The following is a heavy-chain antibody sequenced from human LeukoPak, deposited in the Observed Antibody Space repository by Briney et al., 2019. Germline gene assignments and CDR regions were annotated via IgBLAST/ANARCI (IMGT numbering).Heavy chain of an antibody. D-gene: IGHD6-13*01. Sequence: GGSLRLSCAASGFTFSSYAMSWVRQAPGKGLEWVSGINWNGGSTGYADSVKGRFTISRDNAKNSLYLQMNSLRAEDTALYHCARSGSGYSSSWYYYMDVWGKGTTVTVSS. J-gene: IGHJ6*03. V-gene: IGHV3-20*01. CDR2: INWNGGST. CDR1: GFTFSSYA. CDR3: ARSGSGYSSSWYYYMDV.